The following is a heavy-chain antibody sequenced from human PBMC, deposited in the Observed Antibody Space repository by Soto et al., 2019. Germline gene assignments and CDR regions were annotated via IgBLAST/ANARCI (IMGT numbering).Heavy chain of an antibody. CDR1: GYTFTSYG. CDR2: ISAYNGNT. V-gene: IGHV1-18*01. D-gene: IGHD6-19*01. J-gene: IGHJ4*02. CDR3: ARDAGGRGSGWYTQAY. Sequence: ASVKVSCKASGYTFTSYGISWVRQAPGQGLEWMGWISAYNGNTNYAQKLQGRVTMTTDTSTSTAYMELRSLRSDDTAVYYCARDAGGRGSGWYTQAYWGQGTLVTVSS.